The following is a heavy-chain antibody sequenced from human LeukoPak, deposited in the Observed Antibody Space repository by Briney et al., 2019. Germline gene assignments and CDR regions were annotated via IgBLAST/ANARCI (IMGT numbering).Heavy chain of an antibody. CDR3: AKEGYYDSSGSDY. J-gene: IGHJ4*02. V-gene: IGHV3-23*01. D-gene: IGHD3-22*01. Sequence: GGSLRLSCTASGFTFSNYAMSWVRQAPGKGLEWVSAISDSGGGTYYADSVKGRFTISRDNSKNTLYLQMNSLRAEDTAVYYCAKEGYYDSSGSDYWGQGTLVTVSS. CDR2: ISDSGGGT. CDR1: GFTFSNYA.